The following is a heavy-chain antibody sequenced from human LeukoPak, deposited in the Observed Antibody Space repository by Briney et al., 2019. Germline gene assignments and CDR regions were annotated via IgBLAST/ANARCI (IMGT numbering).Heavy chain of an antibody. V-gene: IGHV3-7*01. Sequence: GGSLRLSCEASGYTFSDYWMSWVRQAPGKGLEWVASVKQDGGGKYYIDSVKGRFAISRDNAKNSVYLQMSSLRAEDTAVYYCAREESRGLRFFDYWGQGTLVTVSS. D-gene: IGHD5-12*01. CDR3: AREESRGLRFFDY. CDR2: VKQDGGGK. J-gene: IGHJ4*02. CDR1: GYTFSDYW.